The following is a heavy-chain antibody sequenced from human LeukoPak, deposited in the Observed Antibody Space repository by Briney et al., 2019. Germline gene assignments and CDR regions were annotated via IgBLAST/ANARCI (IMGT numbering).Heavy chain of an antibody. D-gene: IGHD3-22*01. CDR2: ISGGEIST. V-gene: IGHV3-23*01. J-gene: IGHJ4*02. Sequence: GGSLTLSCAASGFTFSDYAMGWVRQAPGEGLEWVSDISGGEISTYYADSVRGRFTISRDNSRNTLSLQMNSLGAQDTAVYYCAKPGTYDSRGYYFLFDSWGRGTRVTVSS. CDR3: AKPGTYDSRGYYFLFDS. CDR1: GFTFSDYA.